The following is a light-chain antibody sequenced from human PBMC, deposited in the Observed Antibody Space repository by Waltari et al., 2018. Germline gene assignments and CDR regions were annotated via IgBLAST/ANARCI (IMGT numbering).Light chain of an antibody. CDR2: KAS. J-gene: IGKJ4*01. CDR1: QSVKNN. Sequence: DIQMTQSPSTLSASVGDRVTITCRASQSVKNNLAWYQPKPGKAPKVLIHKASRLESGVPSRFSGSGFGTEFTLTISSLQPDDSATYYCQEYDSLPITFGGGTKVEIK. V-gene: IGKV1-5*03. CDR3: QEYDSLPIT.